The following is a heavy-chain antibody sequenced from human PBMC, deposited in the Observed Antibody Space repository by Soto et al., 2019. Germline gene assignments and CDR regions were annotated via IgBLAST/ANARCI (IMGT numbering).Heavy chain of an antibody. V-gene: IGHV3-73*01. Sequence: GGSLRLSCAASGFTFSGSAMHWVRQASGKGLEWVGRIRSKANSYATAYAASVKGRFTISRDDSKNTAYLQMNSLKTEDTAVYYCTRAPGYSSSWYLDYWGQGTLVTVSS. CDR1: GFTFSGSA. CDR3: TRAPGYSSSWYLDY. CDR2: IRSKANSYAT. J-gene: IGHJ4*02. D-gene: IGHD6-13*01.